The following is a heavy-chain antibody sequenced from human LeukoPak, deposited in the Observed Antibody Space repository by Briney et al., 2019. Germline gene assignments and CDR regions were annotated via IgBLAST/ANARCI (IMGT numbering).Heavy chain of an antibody. CDR1: GFTFTSSD. V-gene: IGHV3-21*01. CDR3: ARNFDS. J-gene: IGHJ4*02. CDR2: ITGSGSNL. Sequence: RGSPRLSCVASGFTFTSSDFNWIRQAPGKGLEWLSTITGSGSNLYYADSVKGRFTTSRDDAKDSVYLQMESLRVEDTAIYYCARNFDSWGQGNLVTVSS.